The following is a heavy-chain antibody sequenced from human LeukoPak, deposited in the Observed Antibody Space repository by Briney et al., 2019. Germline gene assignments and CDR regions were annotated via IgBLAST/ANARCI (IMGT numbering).Heavy chain of an antibody. CDR3: ARDRGSSSWYDSFDP. Sequence: GGSLRLSCAASGFTFSSYSMNWVRQAPGKGLGWVSYISSSSSTIYYADSVKGRFTISRDNAKNSLYLQMNSLRAEDTAVYYCARDRGSSSWYDSFDPWGQGTLVTVSS. CDR1: GFTFSSYS. CDR2: ISSSSSTI. J-gene: IGHJ5*02. D-gene: IGHD6-13*01. V-gene: IGHV3-48*04.